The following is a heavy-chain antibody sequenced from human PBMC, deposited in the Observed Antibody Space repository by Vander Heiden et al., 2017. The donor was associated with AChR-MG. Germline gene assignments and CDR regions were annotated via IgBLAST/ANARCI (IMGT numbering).Heavy chain of an antibody. CDR2: IIPIFGTA. Sequence: QVQLVQSGAEVKKPGSSVKVSCKASGGTFSSYAISRVRQAPGQGLEWMGGIIPIFGTAKHAQKFQGKVTIPAEKPPSTAYRGLSSLRSEDPAVYYCAGGIGGGIGGQGTLVTVSS. J-gene: IGHJ4*02. V-gene: IGHV1-69*06. CDR1: GGTFSSYA. CDR3: AGGIGGGI. D-gene: IGHD3-16*01.